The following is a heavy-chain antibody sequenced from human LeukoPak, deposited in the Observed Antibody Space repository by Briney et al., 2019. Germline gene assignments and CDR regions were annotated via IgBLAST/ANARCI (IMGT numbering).Heavy chain of an antibody. J-gene: IGHJ4*02. Sequence: GGSLRLSCAPSGFTFSSYGMHWVRQAPGKGLEWVAVISYDGSDKYYADSVKGRFTISRDNSKNTLYLQMNSLRAEDTAVYDCAKDRSSSGDYYFDYWGQGTLVTVSS. CDR1: GFTFSSYG. V-gene: IGHV3-30*18. D-gene: IGHD3-22*01. CDR2: ISYDGSDK. CDR3: AKDRSSSGDYYFDY.